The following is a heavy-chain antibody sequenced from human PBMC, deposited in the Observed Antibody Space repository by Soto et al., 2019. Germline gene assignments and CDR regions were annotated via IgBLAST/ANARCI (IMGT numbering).Heavy chain of an antibody. CDR3: ARGTCSGGSCYPGLNWFDP. Sequence: SETLSLTCTVSGGSISSYHWSWIRQPPGKGLEWIGYIYYSGSTNYNPSLKSRVTISVDTSKNQFSLKLSSVTAADTAVYYCARGTCSGGSCYPGLNWFDPWGQGTLVTVSS. CDR2: IYYSGST. D-gene: IGHD2-15*01. J-gene: IGHJ5*02. V-gene: IGHV4-59*01. CDR1: GGSISSYH.